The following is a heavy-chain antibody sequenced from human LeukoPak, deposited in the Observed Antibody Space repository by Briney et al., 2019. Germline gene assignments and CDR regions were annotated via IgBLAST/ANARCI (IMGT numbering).Heavy chain of an antibody. CDR1: GFTFISYA. D-gene: IGHD5-18*01. CDR3: AKDLEDTAVGFDY. CDR2: ISGSGGST. Sequence: GGSLRLSCAASGFTFISYAMSWVRQAPARGLEWVSAISGSGGSTYYADSVKGRFTISRDNSKNTLYLQMNSLRAEDTAVYYCAKDLEDTAVGFDYWGQGTLVTVSS. V-gene: IGHV3-23*01. J-gene: IGHJ4*02.